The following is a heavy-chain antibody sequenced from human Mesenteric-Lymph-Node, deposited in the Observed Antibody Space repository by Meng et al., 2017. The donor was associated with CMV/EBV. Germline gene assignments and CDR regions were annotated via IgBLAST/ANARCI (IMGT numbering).Heavy chain of an antibody. V-gene: IGHV3-9*01. D-gene: IGHD3-10*01. CDR2: ISWNSGSI. Sequence: SLKISCAASGFTFDDYAMHWVRQAPGKGLEWVSGISWNSGSIGYADSVKGRFTISRDNAKNSLYLQMNSLRAEDTAVYYCAREGMITMVRGVRLFDYWGQGTLVTVSS. J-gene: IGHJ4*02. CDR1: GFTFDDYA. CDR3: AREGMITMVRGVRLFDY.